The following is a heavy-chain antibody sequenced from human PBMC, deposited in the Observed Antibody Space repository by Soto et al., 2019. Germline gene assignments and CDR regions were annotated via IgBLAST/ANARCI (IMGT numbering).Heavy chain of an antibody. CDR2: FSLSGTT. J-gene: IGHJ4*02. V-gene: IGHV4-4*07. Sequence: SETLSLTCTVSGASITGSSYWSWIRQPAGKGLEWIGRFSLSGTTNYNPSLRSRVTMSADVSKNQFSLRLASVTAADTALYYCARGMTPPGAPAWYYFDSWGQGTLVTVSS. D-gene: IGHD2-8*02. CDR3: ARGMTPPGAPAWYYFDS. CDR1: GASITGSSY.